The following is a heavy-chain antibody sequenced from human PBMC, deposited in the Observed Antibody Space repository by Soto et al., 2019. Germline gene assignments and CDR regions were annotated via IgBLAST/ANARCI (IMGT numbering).Heavy chain of an antibody. Sequence: QITLKESGPTLVKPTQPLTLTCTFSGFSLTTSGVGVGWIRQPPGKALEWLALIYWDEDKRYSPSLKSRLTITKATAQSLVVRTITNMLPANPATYLCTRSDRNYPRAFDFWGPGTMVTVSS. CDR2: IYWDEDK. V-gene: IGHV2-5*02. J-gene: IGHJ3*01. CDR1: GFSLTTSGVG. D-gene: IGHD4-4*01. CDR3: TRSDRNYPRAFDF.